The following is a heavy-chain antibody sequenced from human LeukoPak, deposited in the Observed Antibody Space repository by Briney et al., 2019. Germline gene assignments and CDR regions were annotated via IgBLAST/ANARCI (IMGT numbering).Heavy chain of an antibody. D-gene: IGHD6-19*01. CDR3: ARDHGIAVAGTYWFDP. CDR1: GGSISSYY. Sequence: SETLSLTCTVSGGSISSYYWSWIRQPPGKGLEWIGYIYYSGSTNYNPSLKSRVTISVDTSKNQFSLKLSSVTAADMAVYYCARDHGIAVAGTYWFDPWGQGTLVTVSS. J-gene: IGHJ5*02. CDR2: IYYSGST. V-gene: IGHV4-59*01.